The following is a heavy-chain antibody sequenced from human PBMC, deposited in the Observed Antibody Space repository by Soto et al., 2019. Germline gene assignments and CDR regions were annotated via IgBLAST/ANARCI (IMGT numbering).Heavy chain of an antibody. V-gene: IGHV1-46*01. CDR1: GYTFTTYY. Sequence: QVQLVQSGAEVKKPGASVKVSCETSGYTFTTYYMHWVRRAPGQGLEWMGMINPSGGSTSYAQKFHGRVTMTRDTSTRTIYMELSSLRFDDTSIYYCARRAYNYANMDVWGQGTTVTVSS. CDR3: ARRAYNYANMDV. D-gene: IGHD5-18*01. CDR2: INPSGGST. J-gene: IGHJ6*02.